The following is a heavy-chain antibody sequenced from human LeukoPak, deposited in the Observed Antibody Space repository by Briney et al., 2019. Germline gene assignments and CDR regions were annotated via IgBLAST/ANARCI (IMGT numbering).Heavy chain of an antibody. J-gene: IGHJ6*03. CDR2: IYYSGST. D-gene: IGHD6-19*01. Sequence: SETLSLTCTVSGGSITNYYWSWIRQHPGKEQEWIGYIYYSGSTNYNPSLKSRVTMSVDTSKNQFSLKLSSVTAADTAVYYCARSTYSNGWYEEDYYYMDVWGKGTTVTISS. V-gene: IGHV4-59*12. CDR1: GGSITNYY. CDR3: ARSTYSNGWYEEDYYYMDV.